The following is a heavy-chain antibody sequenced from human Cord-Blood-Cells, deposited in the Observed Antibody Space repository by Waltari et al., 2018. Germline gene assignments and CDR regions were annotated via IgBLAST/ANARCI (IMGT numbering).Heavy chain of an antibody. CDR3: TIYYYDSSGYYSNDY. CDR2: IYPGDSDT. V-gene: IGHV5-51*01. J-gene: IGHJ4*02. CDR1: GYSFTSYW. Sequence: EVQLVQSGAEVKKPGESLKISCKGSGYSFTSYWIGWVRQMPGKGLELMGIIYPGDSDTRYSPSFQGQVTISADKSISTAYLQWSSLKASDTAMYYCTIYYYDSSGYYSNDYWGQGTLVTVSS. D-gene: IGHD3-22*01.